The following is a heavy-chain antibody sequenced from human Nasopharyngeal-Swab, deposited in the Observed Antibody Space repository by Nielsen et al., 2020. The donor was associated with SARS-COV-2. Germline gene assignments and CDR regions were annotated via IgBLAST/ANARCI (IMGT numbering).Heavy chain of an antibody. V-gene: IGHV3-33*01. CDR3: ARDYYDSSGYYYYYYYYYGMDV. CDR1: GFTFSSYG. Sequence: GESLKISCAASGFTFSSYGMHWVRQAPGKWLEWVAVIWYDGSNKYYADSVKGRFTISRDNSKNTLYLQMNSLRAEDTAVYYCARDYYDSSGYYYYYYYYYGMDVWGQGTTVTVSS. D-gene: IGHD3-22*01. CDR2: IWYDGSNK. J-gene: IGHJ6*02.